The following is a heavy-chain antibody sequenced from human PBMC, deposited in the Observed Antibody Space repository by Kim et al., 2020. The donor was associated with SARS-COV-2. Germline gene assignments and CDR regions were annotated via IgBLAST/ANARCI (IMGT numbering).Heavy chain of an antibody. Sequence: SETLSLTCAVYGGSFSGYYWSWIRQPPGKGLEWIGEINHSGSTNYNPSLKSRVTISVDTSKNQFSLKLSSVTAADTAVYYCARGRYSYRLPYYFDYWGQGTLVTVSS. J-gene: IGHJ4*02. CDR2: INHSGST. CDR3: ARGRYSYRLPYYFDY. D-gene: IGHD5-18*01. V-gene: IGHV4-34*01. CDR1: GGSFSGYY.